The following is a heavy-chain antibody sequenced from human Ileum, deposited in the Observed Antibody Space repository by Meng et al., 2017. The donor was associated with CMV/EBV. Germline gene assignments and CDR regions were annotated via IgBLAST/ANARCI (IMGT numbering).Heavy chain of an antibody. CDR3: ARDNDFTNSY. CDR2: INSNSHYI. Sequence: GESLKISCVASGYNFGGYSMNWVRQRPGKGLEWVSSINSNSHYIYYADSVEGRFTISRDNAKNSLYLQMKSLSVEDTAVYYCARDNDFTNSYWGQGTLVTFSS. D-gene: IGHD4-11*01. V-gene: IGHV3-21*01. J-gene: IGHJ4*02. CDR1: GYNFGGYS.